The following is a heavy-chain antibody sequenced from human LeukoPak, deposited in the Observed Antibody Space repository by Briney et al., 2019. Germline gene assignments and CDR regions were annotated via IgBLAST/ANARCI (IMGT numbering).Heavy chain of an antibody. J-gene: IGHJ5*02. D-gene: IGHD3-3*01. Sequence: ASVKVSCKASGGTFSSYAISWVRQAPGQGLEWMGGIIPIFGTANYAQKFQGRVTITADESTSTAYMELSSLRSEDTAVYYCARDFRSGFPNWFDPWGQGALVTVSS. CDR2: IIPIFGTA. CDR1: GGTFSSYA. V-gene: IGHV1-69*13. CDR3: ARDFRSGFPNWFDP.